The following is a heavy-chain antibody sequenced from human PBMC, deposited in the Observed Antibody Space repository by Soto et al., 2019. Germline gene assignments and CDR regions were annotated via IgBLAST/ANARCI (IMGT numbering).Heavy chain of an antibody. CDR2: ISGDGRTA. J-gene: IGHJ2*01. V-gene: IGHV3-74*01. D-gene: IGHD3-10*01. CDR1: GFTFSSYW. Sequence: PGGSLRLSCAASGFTFSSYWMHWVRQAPGEGLVWVSRISGDGRTATYADSVKGRFTISRDNAENTLYLQMNNLRAEDTALYYCAREASVPSLGEFWFLDLWGRGTPVTVSS. CDR3: AREASVPSLGEFWFLDL.